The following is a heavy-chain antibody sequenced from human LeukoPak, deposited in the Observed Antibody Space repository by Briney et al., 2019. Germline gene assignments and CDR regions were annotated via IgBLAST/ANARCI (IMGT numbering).Heavy chain of an antibody. J-gene: IGHJ4*02. Sequence: PSETLSLTCTVSGGSISSGGYYWSWIRQPPGKGLEWIVEINHSGSTNYNPSLKTRVTISVDTSKNQFSLKLSSVTAADTAVYYCARGLGRSSSYLDYWGQGTLVTVSS. CDR2: INHSGST. CDR3: ARGLGRSSSYLDY. D-gene: IGHD6-6*01. V-gene: IGHV4-39*07. CDR1: GGSISSGGYY.